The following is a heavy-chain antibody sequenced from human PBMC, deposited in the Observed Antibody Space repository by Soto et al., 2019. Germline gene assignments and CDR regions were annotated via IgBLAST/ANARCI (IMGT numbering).Heavy chain of an antibody. D-gene: IGHD5-12*01. CDR3: ARLGRDGYTFDY. V-gene: IGHV4-39*01. CDR2: IYYSGST. Sequence: QLQLQESGPGLVKPSETLSLTCTVSGGSISSSSYYWGWIRQPPGKGLEWIGSIYYSGSTYYNPSLKSRVTISVDTSKNQFSLKLSSVTAADTAVYYCARLGRDGYTFDYWGQGTLVTVSS. CDR1: GGSISSSSYY. J-gene: IGHJ4*02.